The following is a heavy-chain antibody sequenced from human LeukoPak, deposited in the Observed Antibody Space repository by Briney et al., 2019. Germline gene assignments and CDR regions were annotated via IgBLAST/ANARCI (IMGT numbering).Heavy chain of an antibody. CDR3: ARRITVVRGTGAFDI. Sequence: RGESLKISCKGSGYTFTTYSIGWVRQMPGKGLEWMGIIYPGDPDTTYSPSFQGQVKISSDKSTTTAYLQWSNLKASDTAMYYCARRITVVRGTGAFDIWGQGTMVTVSS. CDR2: IYPGDPDT. V-gene: IGHV5-51*01. J-gene: IGHJ3*02. CDR1: GYTFTTYS. D-gene: IGHD3-10*01.